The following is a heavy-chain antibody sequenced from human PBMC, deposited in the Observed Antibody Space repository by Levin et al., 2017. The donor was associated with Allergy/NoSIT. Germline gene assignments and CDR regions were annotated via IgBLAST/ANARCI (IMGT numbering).Heavy chain of an antibody. CDR3: TRGDY. CDR1: GYTFTNYD. Sequence: GESLKISCETSGYTFTNYDINWVRQATGQGLEWVGSMNPTSGTAYYSQKLQGRVTLTRAISISTVYMDLRDLRSQDTAVYFCTRGDYWGQGTLVTVSS. J-gene: IGHJ4*02. V-gene: IGHV1-8*01. CDR2: MNPTSGTA.